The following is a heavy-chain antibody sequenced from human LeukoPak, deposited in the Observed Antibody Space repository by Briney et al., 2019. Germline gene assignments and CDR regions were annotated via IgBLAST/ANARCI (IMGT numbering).Heavy chain of an antibody. CDR3: ARDPLGTTAAFDI. D-gene: IGHD1-1*01. V-gene: IGHV1-69*13. CDR1: GGTFSSYA. CDR2: IIPIFGTA. J-gene: IGHJ3*02. Sequence: SVTVSCKASGGTFSSYAISWVRQAPGQGLEWMGGIIPIFGTANYAQKFQGRVTITADESTSTAYMELSSLRSEDTAVYYCARDPLGTTAAFDIWGQGTMVTVSS.